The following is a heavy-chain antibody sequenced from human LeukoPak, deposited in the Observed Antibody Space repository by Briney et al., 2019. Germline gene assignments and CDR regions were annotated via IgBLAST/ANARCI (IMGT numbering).Heavy chain of an antibody. Sequence: PSETLSLTCTVSGYSISSGYYWGWLRQPPGKGLEWIGSIYHSGSTYYNPSLKSRVTISVDTSKNQFSLKLSSVTAADTAVYFCARDRNAWYYWGQGSLVTVSS. D-gene: IGHD2-2*01. CDR3: ARDRNAWYY. CDR1: GYSISSGYY. V-gene: IGHV4-38-2*02. CDR2: IYHSGST. J-gene: IGHJ4*02.